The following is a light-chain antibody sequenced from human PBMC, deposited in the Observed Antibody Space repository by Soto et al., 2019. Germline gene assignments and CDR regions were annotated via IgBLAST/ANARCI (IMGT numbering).Light chain of an antibody. CDR2: DAS. J-gene: IGKJ3*01. V-gene: IGKV3-11*01. CDR1: QSVNNY. Sequence: ELVLPQSPATLSLSPGEIATLSCRASQSVNNYLAWYQQKPGQAPRLLIYDASNRATGIPARFSGSGSGTDFTLTISSLEPEDFAVYYCQQGSYWPPTTFGPGTKVDIK. CDR3: QQGSYWPPTT.